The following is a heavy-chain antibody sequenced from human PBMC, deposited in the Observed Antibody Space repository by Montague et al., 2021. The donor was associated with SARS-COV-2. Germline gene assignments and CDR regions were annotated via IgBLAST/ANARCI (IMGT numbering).Heavy chain of an antibody. Sequence: SRSLSSAASGFPFSRYSMNLFRQAPVKGLEWVSSISSSSSYIYYTDSVKGRFTISRDNAKNSLYLQMNSLRAEDTAVYYCARARGIGNYYYGMDVWGQGTTLTVSS. CDR1: GFPFSRYS. CDR2: ISSSSSYI. J-gene: IGHJ6*02. V-gene: IGHV3-21*01. D-gene: IGHD2-21*01. CDR3: ARARGIGNYYYGMDV.